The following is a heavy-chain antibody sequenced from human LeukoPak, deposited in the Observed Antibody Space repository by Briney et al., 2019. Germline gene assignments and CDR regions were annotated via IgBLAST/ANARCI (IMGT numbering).Heavy chain of an antibody. CDR1: GYTFTGYY. D-gene: IGHD3-16*02. J-gene: IGHJ4*02. CDR3: ARGDYVWGSYLPTYYFDY. Sequence: GASVTVSCKASGYTFTGYYMNWVRQARRQGLEWMGWINPNSGVTNYAQKFQGRVTMTRDTSISTAYMELSRLRSDDTAVYYCARGDYVWGSYLPTYYFDYWGQGTLVTVSS. V-gene: IGHV1-2*02. CDR2: INPNSGVT.